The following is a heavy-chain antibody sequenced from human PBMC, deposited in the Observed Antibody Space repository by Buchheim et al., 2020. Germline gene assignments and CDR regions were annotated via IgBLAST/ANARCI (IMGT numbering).Heavy chain of an antibody. D-gene: IGHD6-19*01. CDR2: IYYSGST. Sequence: QLQLQESGPGLVKPSETLSLTCTVSGGSISSSSYYWGWIRQPPGKGLEWIGSIYYSGSTYYNPSLKSRVTISVDTSKNQFSLKLSSVTAADTAVYYCARRGIAVAGTPGGDYWGQGTL. CDR1: GGSISSSSYY. V-gene: IGHV4-39*01. J-gene: IGHJ4*02. CDR3: ARRGIAVAGTPGGDY.